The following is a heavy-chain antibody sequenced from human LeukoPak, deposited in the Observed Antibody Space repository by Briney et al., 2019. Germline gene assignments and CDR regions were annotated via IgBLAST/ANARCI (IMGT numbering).Heavy chain of an antibody. J-gene: IGHJ4*02. CDR3: TRDAASGYSTI. Sequence: SETLSLTCTVSNYSISTDYYWGWIRQPPGKGLEWIGTMYHSGSTYYNPSLKSRVTISVDTSKNQFSLNLRSVTAADTALYYCTRDAASGYSTIWGQGTLVAVSS. V-gene: IGHV4-38-2*02. CDR2: MYHSGST. CDR1: NYSISTDYY. D-gene: IGHD2-2*03.